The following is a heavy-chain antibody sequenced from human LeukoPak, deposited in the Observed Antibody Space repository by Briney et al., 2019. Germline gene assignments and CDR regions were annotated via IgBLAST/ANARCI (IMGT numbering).Heavy chain of an antibody. Sequence: PGGSLRLSCAASGFTFSTYSMNWVRQAPGKGLEWVSHISSSSSTMFYGDSVKGRFTISRDNAKKSLYLQMNSLRAEDTAVYYCARGVAATGMDVWGQGTTVTVSS. D-gene: IGHD2-15*01. V-gene: IGHV3-48*04. CDR1: GFTFSTYS. J-gene: IGHJ6*02. CDR2: ISSSSSTM. CDR3: ARGVAATGMDV.